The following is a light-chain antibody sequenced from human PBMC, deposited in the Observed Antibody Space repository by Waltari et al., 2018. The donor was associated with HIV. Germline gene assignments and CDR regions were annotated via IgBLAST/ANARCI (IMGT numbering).Light chain of an antibody. CDR2: DAS. J-gene: IGKJ2*01. CDR3: LQYNNLPPYT. CDR1: QDIRNY. V-gene: IGKV1-33*01. Sequence: DFQMTQSPSSLSASVGDRVTITCQASQDIRNYLNWYQQKPGKAPKLLIYDASNLETGVPSRFSGSGSGTDFTFTISSLQPEDIATYYCLQYNNLPPYTFGQGTKLEIK.